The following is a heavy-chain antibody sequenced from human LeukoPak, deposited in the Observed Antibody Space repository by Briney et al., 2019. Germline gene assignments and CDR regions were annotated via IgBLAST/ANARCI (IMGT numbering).Heavy chain of an antibody. CDR2: IWYDGSNK. V-gene: IGHV3-33*01. D-gene: IGHD3-22*01. J-gene: IGHJ4*02. CDR1: GFTFSSYG. CDR3: ARGMYYYDSSGYHLH. Sequence: PGGSLRLSCAASGFTFSSYGMHWVRQAPGKGLEWVAVIWYDGSNKYYADSVKGRFTISRDNSKNTLYLQMNSLRAEDTAVYYCARGMYYYDSSGYHLHWGQGTLVTVSS.